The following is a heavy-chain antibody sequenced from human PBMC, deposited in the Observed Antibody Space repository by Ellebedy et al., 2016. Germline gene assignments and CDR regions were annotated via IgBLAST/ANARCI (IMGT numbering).Heavy chain of an antibody. CDR1: HFPFNTYY. CDR3: RQGHYADY. V-gene: IGHV3-7*03. J-gene: IGHJ4*02. CDR2: INQHGSEK. D-gene: IGHD2-2*01. Sequence: GGSLRLSXTASHFPFNTYYMSWVRQAPGKGLEWVANINQHGSEKYYVDSVQGRFTISRDNFRNTLHLQMNNLRGEDTAVYYCRQGHYADYWGQGTLVTVSS.